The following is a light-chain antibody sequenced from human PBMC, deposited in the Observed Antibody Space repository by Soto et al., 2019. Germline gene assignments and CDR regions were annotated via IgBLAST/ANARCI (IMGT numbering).Light chain of an antibody. CDR1: QSLSTN. CDR2: GAS. V-gene: IGKV3-15*01. J-gene: IGKJ5*01. CDR3: QQYNNWPPIT. Sequence: EIVMTQSPAILSVSPGEGATLSCRASQSLSTNLAWYHQKPGQAPRLLIYGASTRATGVPARFSGSGSGTEFTLTISSLQSEDFAVYYCQQYNNWPPITFGQGTRLEIK.